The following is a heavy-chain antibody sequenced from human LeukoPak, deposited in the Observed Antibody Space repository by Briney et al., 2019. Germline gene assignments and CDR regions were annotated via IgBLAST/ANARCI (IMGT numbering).Heavy chain of an antibody. D-gene: IGHD3-22*01. Sequence: GSLRLSCAASGFTFSSYWMHWVRQAPGKGLVWVSRINSDGSSTSYADSVKGRFTISRDNAKNTLYLQMNSLRAEDTAVYYCAREKQWLGYNWFDPWGQGTLVTVSS. V-gene: IGHV3-74*01. CDR2: INSDGSST. J-gene: IGHJ5*02. CDR3: AREKQWLGYNWFDP. CDR1: GFTFSSYW.